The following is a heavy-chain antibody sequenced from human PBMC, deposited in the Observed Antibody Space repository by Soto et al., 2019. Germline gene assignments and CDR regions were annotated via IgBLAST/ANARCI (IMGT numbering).Heavy chain of an antibody. CDR2: ISAHNGNT. D-gene: IGHD1-26*01. CDR1: GYAXTXXX. J-gene: IGHJ4*02. CDR3: ARGRYGDY. V-gene: IGHV1-18*01. Sequence: QVHLVQSGAEVKKPGASVKVSCKGSGYAXTXXXXTWVRQAPGQGLEWMGWISAHNGNTNYAQKXXXXXXXXXXXXXXXXXXXXXXXXXXXXXXXYCARGRYGDYWGQGALVTVSS.